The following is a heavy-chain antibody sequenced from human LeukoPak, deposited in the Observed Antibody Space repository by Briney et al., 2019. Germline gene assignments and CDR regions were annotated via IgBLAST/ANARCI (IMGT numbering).Heavy chain of an antibody. J-gene: IGHJ4*02. CDR2: IYYSGST. Sequence: SETLSLTCSVSSDSISSSSYLWVWVRQPPGKGLEWIGSIYYSGSTYYNPSLKSRVTMSVDTSKNQFSLKLSSVTAADTAVYYCVRRTSGSYSDYWGQGTLVTVSS. CDR1: SDSISSSSYL. D-gene: IGHD1-26*01. CDR3: VRRTSGSYSDY. V-gene: IGHV4-39*01.